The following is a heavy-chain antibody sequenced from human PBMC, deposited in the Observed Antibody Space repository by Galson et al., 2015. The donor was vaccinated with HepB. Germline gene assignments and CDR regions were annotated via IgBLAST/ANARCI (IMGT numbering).Heavy chain of an antibody. CDR3: ARDWIRDGASYYFDY. Sequence: ETLSLTCAVSGGSISNRNWWNWVRQSPGKGLEWIGEIFHSGITNYNPSLKGRVTMSVDTSKNQISLKLSSVTAADTAVYYCARDWIRDGASYYFDYWGQGTLVTVSS. CDR1: GGSISNRNW. J-gene: IGHJ4*02. V-gene: IGHV4-4*02. D-gene: IGHD5-24*01. CDR2: IFHSGIT.